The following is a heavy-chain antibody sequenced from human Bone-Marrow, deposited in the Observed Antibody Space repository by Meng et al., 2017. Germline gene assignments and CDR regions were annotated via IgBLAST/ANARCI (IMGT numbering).Heavy chain of an antibody. D-gene: IGHD1-1*01. CDR3: ARSVPQFYAFDI. V-gene: IGHV3-30*04. CDR2: ISYDGSNK. CDR1: GFTFSSYA. J-gene: IGHJ3*02. Sequence: GESLKISCAASGFTFSSYAMHWVRQAPGKGLEWVAVISYDGSNKYYADSVKGRFTISRDNSKNTLYLQMNSLRAEDTAVYYCARSVPQFYAFDIWGQGTMVTVSS.